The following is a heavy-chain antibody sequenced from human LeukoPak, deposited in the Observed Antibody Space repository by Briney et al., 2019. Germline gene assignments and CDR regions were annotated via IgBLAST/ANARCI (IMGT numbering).Heavy chain of an antibody. Sequence: GGSLRLSCAASGFTFSSYSMNWVRQAPGKGLEWVSSISSSSSYIYYADSVKGRFTISRDNAKNSLYLQMNSLRAEDTAVYYCARSVGEYDYVWGSYRFHFDYWGQGTLVTVSS. J-gene: IGHJ4*02. CDR3: ARSVGEYDYVWGSYRFHFDY. D-gene: IGHD3-16*02. CDR1: GFTFSSYS. CDR2: ISSSSSYI. V-gene: IGHV3-21*01.